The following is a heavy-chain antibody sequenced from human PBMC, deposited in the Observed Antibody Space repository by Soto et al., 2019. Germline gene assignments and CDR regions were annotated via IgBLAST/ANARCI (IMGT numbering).Heavy chain of an antibody. Sequence: QVRLVESGGGVVQPGRSLRLSCAASGFTFSSYGMHWVRQAPGKGLEWVAVISYDGSNKYYADSVKGRFTISRDNSKNTLYLQMNSLRAEDTAVYYCAKDYYDFWSGYYTLGYWGQGTLVTVSS. CDR3: AKDYYDFWSGYYTLGY. V-gene: IGHV3-30*18. J-gene: IGHJ4*02. CDR2: ISYDGSNK. CDR1: GFTFSSYG. D-gene: IGHD3-3*01.